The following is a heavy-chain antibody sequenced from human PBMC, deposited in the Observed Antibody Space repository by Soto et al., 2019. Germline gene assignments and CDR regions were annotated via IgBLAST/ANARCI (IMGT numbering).Heavy chain of an antibody. V-gene: IGHV3-48*02. J-gene: IGHJ6*01. CDR3: ARGETRMNV. CDR2: TGSSSSTI. Sequence: GDLRLSCAPSGFTFSGYSRNWVRLGPWMELEWVSYTGSSSSTIYYADSVNGRSPIPRDNGNSSLYLQMSSLRDDSTAVYYRARGETRMNVWGQGPTGIVSS. CDR1: GFTFSGYS.